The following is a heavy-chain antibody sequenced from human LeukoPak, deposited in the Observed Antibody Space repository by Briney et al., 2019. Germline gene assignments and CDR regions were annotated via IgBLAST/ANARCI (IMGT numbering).Heavy chain of an antibody. CDR2: INHSGST. CDR3: ARGVRANGAFDY. CDR1: GGSFSGYY. Sequence: SETLSLTCAVYGGSFSGYYWSWIRQPPGKGLEWIGGINHSGSTNYNPSLKSRVTISVDTSKNQFSLKLSSVTAADTAVYYCARGVRANGAFDYWGQGTLVTVSS. V-gene: IGHV4-34*01. J-gene: IGHJ4*02. D-gene: IGHD3-10*01.